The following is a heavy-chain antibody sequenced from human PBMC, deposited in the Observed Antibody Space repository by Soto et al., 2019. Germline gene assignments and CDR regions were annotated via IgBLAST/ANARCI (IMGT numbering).Heavy chain of an antibody. D-gene: IGHD6-13*01. J-gene: IGHJ4*02. V-gene: IGHV3-23*01. CDR3: AKDVHSSRWSPQKNY. Sequence: GGSLRLSCAASGFTFSSYAMSWVRQAPGKGLEWVSAISGSGGSTYYADSVKGRFTISRDNSKNTLYLQMNSLRAEDTAVYYCAKDVHSSRWSPQKNYWGQGTLVTVSS. CDR1: GFTFSSYA. CDR2: ISGSGGST.